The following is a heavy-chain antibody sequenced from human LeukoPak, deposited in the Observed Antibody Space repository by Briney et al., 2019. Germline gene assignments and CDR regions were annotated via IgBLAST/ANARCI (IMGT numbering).Heavy chain of an antibody. CDR3: ARERARGGIAPRKSYRGTPAFFDY. D-gene: IGHD6-13*01. Sequence: SETLSLTCTVSGGSISSYYWSWIRQPPGKGLEWIGYIYYSGSTNYNPSLKSRVTISVDTSKNQFSLKLSSVTAADTAVYYCARERARGGIAPRKSYRGTPAFFDYWGQGTLVTVSS. J-gene: IGHJ4*02. CDR2: IYYSGST. V-gene: IGHV4-59*12. CDR1: GGSISSYY.